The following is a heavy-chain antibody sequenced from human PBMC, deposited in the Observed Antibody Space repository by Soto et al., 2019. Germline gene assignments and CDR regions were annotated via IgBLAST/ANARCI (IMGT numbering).Heavy chain of an antibody. CDR3: AREPRYYYGMDV. J-gene: IGHJ6*02. CDR2: ISSSGSTI. V-gene: IGHV3-48*03. Sequence: TGGSLRLSCAASGFTFSSYEMNWVRQAPGKGLEWVSYISSSGSTIYYADSVKGRFTISRDNAKNSLYLQMNSLRAEDTAVYYCAREPRYYYGMDVWGQGTKVTVYS. CDR1: GFTFSSYE.